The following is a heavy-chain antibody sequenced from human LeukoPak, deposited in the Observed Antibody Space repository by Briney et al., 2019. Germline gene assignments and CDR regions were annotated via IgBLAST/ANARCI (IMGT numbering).Heavy chain of an antibody. CDR3: ARDIVMVTYWFDP. D-gene: IGHD5-18*01. CDR1: GYTFTGYY. J-gene: IGHJ5*02. V-gene: IGHV1-2*06. Sequence: ASVKVSFKASGYTFTGYYMHWVRQAPGQGLEWMGRINPNSGGTNYAQKFQGRVTMTRDTSISTAYMELSRLRSDDTAVYYCARDIVMVTYWFDPWGQGTLVTVSS. CDR2: INPNSGGT.